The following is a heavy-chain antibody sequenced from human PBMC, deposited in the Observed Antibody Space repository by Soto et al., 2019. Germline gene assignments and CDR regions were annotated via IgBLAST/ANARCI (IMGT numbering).Heavy chain of an antibody. CDR3: ARDWGYGDYDPVYFQH. V-gene: IGHV4-31*02. D-gene: IGHD4-17*01. CDR2: IYYSGST. Sequence: LCGGSISSGGYYWSWIRQHPGKGLEWIGYIYYSGSTYYNPSLKSRVTISVDTSKNQFSLKLSSVTAADTAVYYCARDWGYGDYDPVYFQHWGQGTLVTVSS. CDR1: GGSISSGGYY. J-gene: IGHJ1*01.